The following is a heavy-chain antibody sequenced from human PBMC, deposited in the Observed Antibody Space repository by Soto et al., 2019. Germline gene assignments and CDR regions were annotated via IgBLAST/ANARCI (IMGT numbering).Heavy chain of an antibody. CDR1: AGSMSTYY. CDR2: IYNDGST. CDR3: ARSPAVFTYYFDY. V-gene: IGHV4-59*08. D-gene: IGHD5-18*01. J-gene: IGHJ4*02. Sequence: PQTLPHTCTVSAGSMSTYYWSWIRHPPGKGLQWIGYIYNDGSTNYNPSLKSRVTISVDTSTNQFSLRLSSVTAADTAVYYCARSPAVFTYYFDYWGQGALVTVSS.